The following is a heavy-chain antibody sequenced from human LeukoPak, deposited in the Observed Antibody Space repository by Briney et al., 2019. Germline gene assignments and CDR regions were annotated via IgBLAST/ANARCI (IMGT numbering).Heavy chain of an antibody. Sequence: ASVKVSCKASGYTFTSYGISWVRQAPGQGLEWMGWISAYNGNTNYAQKLQGRVTMTTDTSTSTAYMGLGSLRSDDTAVYYCARTYTTDYGEPNFDYWGQGTLVTVSS. J-gene: IGHJ4*02. CDR3: ARTYTTDYGEPNFDY. CDR2: ISAYNGNT. V-gene: IGHV1-18*01. CDR1: GYTFTSYG. D-gene: IGHD4-17*01.